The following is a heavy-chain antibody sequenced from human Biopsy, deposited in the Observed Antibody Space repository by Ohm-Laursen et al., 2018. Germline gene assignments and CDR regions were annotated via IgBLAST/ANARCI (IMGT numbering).Heavy chain of an antibody. Sequence: PSETLSLTCAVYGESFNGYYWRWIRQTPGKGLEWIGEINHSGRTNYNPSLKSRVTISVDTSKNQFSLKVRSVTAADTAVYYCVRGVDYYDPYHYYALDVWGQGTTVTVSS. CDR3: VRGVDYYDPYHYYALDV. D-gene: IGHD3-22*01. J-gene: IGHJ6*02. CDR1: GESFNGYY. CDR2: INHSGRT. V-gene: IGHV4-34*01.